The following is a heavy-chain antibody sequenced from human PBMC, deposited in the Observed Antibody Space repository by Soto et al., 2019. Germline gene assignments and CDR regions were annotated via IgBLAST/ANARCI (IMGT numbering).Heavy chain of an antibody. Sequence: EVQLVESGGGLVKPGGSLRLSCAASGFTFSNFAMHWVRQAPGKGLEWVSSISSASSFIYYADSVKGRFTISRDNAQRSLHIQMSSPRCEDTALYFCARTGGGISSPLHDAFDLWGQGTVATVSS. D-gene: IGHD6-6*01. J-gene: IGHJ3*01. CDR3: ARTGGGISSPLHDAFDL. CDR2: ISSASSFI. V-gene: IGHV3-21*02. CDR1: GFTFSNFA.